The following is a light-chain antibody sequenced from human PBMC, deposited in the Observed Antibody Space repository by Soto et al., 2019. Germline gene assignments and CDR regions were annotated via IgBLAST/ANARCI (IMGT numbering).Light chain of an antibody. CDR2: GAS. CDR1: QSVSSSY. Sequence: EIVLTQSPGTLSLSPGERATLSCRASQSVSSSYLAWYQQKPGQAPRLLIHGASTRATGIPDRFSGSGSGTDFTLTISRLEPEDFVVYYCQHHGDSAYTFGQGTKVDIK. J-gene: IGKJ2*01. CDR3: QHHGDSAYT. V-gene: IGKV3-20*01.